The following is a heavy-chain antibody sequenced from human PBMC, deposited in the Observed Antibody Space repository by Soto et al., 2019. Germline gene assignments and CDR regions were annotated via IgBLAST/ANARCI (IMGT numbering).Heavy chain of an antibody. D-gene: IGHD2-15*01. V-gene: IGHV1-46*03. J-gene: IGHJ3*01. CDR1: GYSFTTYY. Sequence: QVVQSEAEVRKPGASVKVSCKASGYSFTTYYIHWFRQAPGQGLEWMAIINPNVGSTNYAQKFQGRVTVTRAMSATTVYIELSSLRSDAAAVYYCAVFCSTGGCSRGLWNWGRGTMVTVSS. CDR3: AVFCSTGGCSRGLWN. CDR2: INPNVGST.